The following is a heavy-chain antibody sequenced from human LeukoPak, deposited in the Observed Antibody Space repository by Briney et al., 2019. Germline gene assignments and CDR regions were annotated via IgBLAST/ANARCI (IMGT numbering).Heavy chain of an antibody. Sequence: GGSLRLSCAASGFSFSSYYMSWVRQAPGKGLEWVALINPDGNERYYVDSVKGRFTISRDNARNSLYLQMDSLRDDDTAMYFCTRDLAPVPGPRMDVWGQGTTVTVSS. J-gene: IGHJ6*02. CDR1: GFSFSSYY. CDR2: INPDGNER. CDR3: TRDLAPVPGPRMDV. D-gene: IGHD6-19*01. V-gene: IGHV3-7*03.